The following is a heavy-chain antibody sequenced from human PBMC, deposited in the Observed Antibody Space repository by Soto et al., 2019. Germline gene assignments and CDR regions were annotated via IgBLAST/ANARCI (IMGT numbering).Heavy chain of an antibody. V-gene: IGHV1-69*12. D-gene: IGHD5-18*01. CDR3: ASGIQLWLRRINNGYSG. CDR1: GGTFSTYA. CDR2: TIPMFGTA. J-gene: IGHJ4*02. Sequence: QVQLVQSGAEVKKPESSVKVSCKAPGGTFSTYAISWVRQAPGQGLEWMGGTIPMFGTANYAQRFQDRVTITAYVSTNIVYMELSSRISEDTAVYFCASGIQLWLRRINNGYSGWGQGTLVTVSS.